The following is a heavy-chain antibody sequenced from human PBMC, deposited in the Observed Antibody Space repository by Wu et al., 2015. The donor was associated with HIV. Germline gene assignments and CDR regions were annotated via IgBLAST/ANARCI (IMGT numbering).Heavy chain of an antibody. CDR2: INPGGVKV. CDR1: GATFISYS. J-gene: IGHJ3*02. CDR3: ATRIGNMEAFNI. V-gene: IGHV1-46*03. Sequence: QVQLMQSGAEVKKPGSSVKVSCKASGATFISYSITWVRQAPGQGLEWMGVINPGGVKVSYAQKFQGRVTMTSDTSTSTVHMALSSLRSEDTAMYYCATRIGNMEAFNIWGQGTMVIVSS. D-gene: IGHD1/OR15-1a*01.